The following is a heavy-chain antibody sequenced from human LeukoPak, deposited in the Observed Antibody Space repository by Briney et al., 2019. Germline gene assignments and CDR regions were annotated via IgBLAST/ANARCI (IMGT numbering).Heavy chain of an antibody. V-gene: IGHV3-7*01. CDR3: ARDGAPYGSGSHSLDY. CDR1: GFSFSTYW. CDR2: IKQDGSET. Sequence: GGSLRLSCAAAGFSFSTYWMNWVRQAPGKGLEWVATIKQDGSETHYVDSVKGRFTISRDNSKNTLYLQMNSLRAKDTAVYYCARDGAPYGSGSHSLDYWGQGTLVTVSS. D-gene: IGHD3-10*01. J-gene: IGHJ4*02.